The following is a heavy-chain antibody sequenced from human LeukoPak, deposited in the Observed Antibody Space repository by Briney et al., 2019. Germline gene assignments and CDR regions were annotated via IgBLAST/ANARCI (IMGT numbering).Heavy chain of an antibody. CDR3: VKDWGRGWYRFDC. V-gene: IGHV3-64D*09. CDR1: GFTFSSYA. Sequence: PGGSLRLSCSASGFTFSSYALHWVRRAPGKGLESVSAISSNGGSTSYADSVKGRFTISRDNSKNTLYLQMSSLRAEDTAVYYCVKDWGRGWYRFDCWGQGTLVTVSS. D-gene: IGHD6-19*01. J-gene: IGHJ4*02. CDR2: ISSNGGST.